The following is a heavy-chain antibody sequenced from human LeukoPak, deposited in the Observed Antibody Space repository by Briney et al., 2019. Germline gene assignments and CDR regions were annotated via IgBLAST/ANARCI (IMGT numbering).Heavy chain of an antibody. CDR2: IYHSGST. Sequence: SETLSLTCAVSGGSISSGGYSWSWIRQPPGKGLEWIGYIYHSGSTYYNPSLKSRVTISVDRSKNQFSLKLSSVTAADTAVYYCARSGGQLWFGYHDYWGQGTLVTVSS. J-gene: IGHJ4*02. D-gene: IGHD5-18*01. V-gene: IGHV4-30-2*01. CDR3: ARSGGQLWFGYHDY. CDR1: GGSISSGGYS.